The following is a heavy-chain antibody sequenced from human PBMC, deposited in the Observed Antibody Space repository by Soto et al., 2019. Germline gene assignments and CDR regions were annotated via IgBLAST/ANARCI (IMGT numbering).Heavy chain of an antibody. CDR2: TNSDGSSV. J-gene: IGHJ4*02. D-gene: IGHD6-25*01. CDR3: VRAPEQRPFDY. CDR1: GFTLSDNW. Sequence: EVQLVESGGGLVQPGGSLRLSCAASGFTLSDNWIHWVRRVPGKGLVWVSRTNSDGSSVTYADSVKGRFTLSRDNAKYTWFLQRDSMRVEDTAMYYCVRAPEQRPFDYWGQGTLVTVSS. V-gene: IGHV3-74*03.